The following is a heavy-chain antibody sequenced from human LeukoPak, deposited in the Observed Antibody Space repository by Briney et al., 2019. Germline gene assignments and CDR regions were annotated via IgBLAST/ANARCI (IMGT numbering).Heavy chain of an antibody. CDR3: ARVFYYDSSGYSFDP. CDR1: GYTFTSYG. Sequence: GASVKVSCKASGYTFTSYGISWVRQAPGQGLEWMGWISAYNGNTNYAQKLQGRVTMTTDTSTSTAYMELRSLRSDDTAVYYCARVFYYDSSGYSFDPWGQGTLVTVSS. CDR2: ISAYNGNT. V-gene: IGHV1-18*01. D-gene: IGHD3-22*01. J-gene: IGHJ5*02.